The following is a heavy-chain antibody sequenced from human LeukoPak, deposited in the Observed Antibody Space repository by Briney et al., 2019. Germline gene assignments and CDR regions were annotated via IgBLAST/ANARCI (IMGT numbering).Heavy chain of an antibody. V-gene: IGHV5-51*01. CDR1: GYIFPNYW. D-gene: IGHD6-19*01. CDR3: ARSGSGTRFDY. J-gene: IGHJ4*02. CDR2: IYPGDSDT. Sequence: GESLKISCEASGYIFPNYWIAWVRQMPGKGLEWMGIIYPGDSDTRYSPSFQGQVTISADKSISTAYLQWSSLKASDTAMFYCARSGSGTRFDYWGQGTLVTVSS.